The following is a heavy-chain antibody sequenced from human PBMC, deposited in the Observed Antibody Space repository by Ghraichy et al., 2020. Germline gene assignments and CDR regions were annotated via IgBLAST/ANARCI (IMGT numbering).Heavy chain of an antibody. CDR2: IKQDGSEK. D-gene: IGHD6-6*01. CDR3: ARSRAARAFDI. V-gene: IGHV3-7*01. Sequence: GESLNISCAASGFTFSSYWMSWVRQAPGKGLEWVANIKQDGSEKYYVDSVKGRFTISRDNAKNSLYLQMNSLRAEDTAVYYCARSRAARAFDIWGQGTMVTVSS. CDR1: GFTFSSYW. J-gene: IGHJ3*02.